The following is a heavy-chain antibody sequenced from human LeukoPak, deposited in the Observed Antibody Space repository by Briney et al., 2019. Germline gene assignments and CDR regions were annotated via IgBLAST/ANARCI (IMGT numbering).Heavy chain of an antibody. V-gene: IGHV3-30-3*01. D-gene: IGHD1-26*01. Sequence: PGGSLRLSCAASGFTFSSYAMHWVRQAPGKGLEWVAVISYDGSNKYYADSVKGRFTISRDNSKNTLYLQMNSLRAEDTAVYYCARAGPPEWELLTEFDYWGQGTLVTVSS. CDR2: ISYDGSNK. J-gene: IGHJ4*02. CDR3: ARAGPPEWELLTEFDY. CDR1: GFTFSSYA.